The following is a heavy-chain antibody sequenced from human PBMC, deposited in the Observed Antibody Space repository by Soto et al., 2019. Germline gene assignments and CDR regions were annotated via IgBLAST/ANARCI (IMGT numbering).Heavy chain of an antibody. CDR1: GYTFSTYG. D-gene: IGHD3-16*01. CDR3: AGGVGGASDF. CDR2: INGYNGNT. J-gene: IGHJ4*02. Sequence: QVQLVQSGAEVKKPGASVKVSCKASGYTFSTYGITWVRQAPGQGLEWMGGINGYNGNTYYAQKFQGRVTVTADTPTNTAKREGTSLRTDDPPSYYCAGGVGGASDFWGQGTLISVSS. V-gene: IGHV1-18*01.